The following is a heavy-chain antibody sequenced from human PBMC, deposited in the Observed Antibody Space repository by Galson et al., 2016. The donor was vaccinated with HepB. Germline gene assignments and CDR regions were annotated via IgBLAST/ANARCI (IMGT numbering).Heavy chain of an antibody. Sequence: SLRLSCAASGFTFGSYTMNWVRQAPGKGLEWVSAISGSGGSTYYADSVEGRFTISRDNSKNKLYLQMNSLRAEDTALYYCVNTPGYYDGYLDHWGQGTLVTVSS. V-gene: IGHV3-23*01. J-gene: IGHJ4*02. CDR2: ISGSGGST. CDR3: VNTPGYYDGYLDH. CDR1: GFTFGSYT. D-gene: IGHD3-22*01.